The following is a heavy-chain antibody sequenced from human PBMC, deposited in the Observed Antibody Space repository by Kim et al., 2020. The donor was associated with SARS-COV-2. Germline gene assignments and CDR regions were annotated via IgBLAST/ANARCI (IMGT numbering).Heavy chain of an antibody. CDR2: IIPIFGTA. Sequence: SVKVSCKASGGTFSSYAISWVRQAPGQGLEWMGGIIPIFGTANYAQKFQGRVTITADESTSTAYMELSSLRSEDTAVYYCAGGCGPIGSGSYYNGYYYYGMDVWGQGTTVTVSS. CDR3: AGGCGPIGSGSYYNGYYYYGMDV. D-gene: IGHD3-10*01. CDR1: GGTFSSYA. J-gene: IGHJ6*02. V-gene: IGHV1-69*13.